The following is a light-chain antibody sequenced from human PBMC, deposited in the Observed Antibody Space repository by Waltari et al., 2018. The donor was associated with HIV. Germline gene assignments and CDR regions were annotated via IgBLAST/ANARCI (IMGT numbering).Light chain of an antibody. CDR3: ATWDDSLNGWV. CDR1: SSNIATNT. J-gene: IGLJ3*02. CDR2: TNN. V-gene: IGLV1-44*01. Sequence: QSVLTQPPSASGTPGQRVTISCSGRSSNIATNTVTWSEQLPGTAPKLLIYTNNQLPAGVPARFSGSKSGTSASLAISGLQSDDDADYYCATWDDSLNGWVFGGGTRLTVL.